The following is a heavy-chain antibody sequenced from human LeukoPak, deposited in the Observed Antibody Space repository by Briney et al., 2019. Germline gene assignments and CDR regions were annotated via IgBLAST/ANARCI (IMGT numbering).Heavy chain of an antibody. D-gene: IGHD3-10*01. CDR1: VCTFSSYA. CDR2: IIPILGIA. CDR3: ARVLRGEGYFDY. V-gene: IGHV1-69*04. Sequence: ASVKVSCKASVCTFSSYAISWVRQAPAQGLEWMGRIIPILGIANYAQKFQGRVTITADKSTRTAYMELSRLRSEDTAVYYCARVLRGEGYFDYWGQGTLVTVSS. J-gene: IGHJ4*02.